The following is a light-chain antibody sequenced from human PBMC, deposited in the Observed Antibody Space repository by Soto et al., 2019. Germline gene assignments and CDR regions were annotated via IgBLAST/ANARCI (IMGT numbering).Light chain of an antibody. V-gene: IGKV3-15*01. CDR2: DAS. Sequence: EIVMTQSPATLSVSPGERATLSCRASQSVSNNYLAWYQQKPGQAPRHLIYDASTGATGTPARFSGSGSGTEFALTISSLQSEDFAIYYCQQYSDWPPITFGQGTRLEIK. CDR3: QQYSDWPPIT. CDR1: QSVSNN. J-gene: IGKJ5*01.